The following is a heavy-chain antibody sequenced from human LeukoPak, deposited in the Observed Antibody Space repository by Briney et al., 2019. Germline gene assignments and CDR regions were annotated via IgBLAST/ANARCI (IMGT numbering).Heavy chain of an antibody. CDR2: VYYSGRT. D-gene: IGHD6-13*01. CDR1: GGSISSSSYY. CDR3: ARALYSSSWFFDY. V-gene: IGHV4-39*07. J-gene: IGHJ4*02. Sequence: SETLSLTCTVSGGSISSSSYYWGWIRQPPGKGLEWIGSVYYSGRTYYNPSLKSRVTISVDTSKNQFSLKLSSVTAADTAVYYCARALYSSSWFFDYWGQGTLVTVSS.